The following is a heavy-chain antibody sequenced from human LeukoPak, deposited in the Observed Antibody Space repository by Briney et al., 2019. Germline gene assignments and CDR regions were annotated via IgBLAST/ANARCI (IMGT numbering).Heavy chain of an antibody. J-gene: IGHJ3*02. V-gene: IGHV4-39*01. Sequence: SETLSLTCTVSGGSISSGNYYWGWIRQSPGRGLEWIASIYFSGSTYYNPSLKSRVTMSVDTSKSQFSLKLTSVTGADTAVYYCARVPTCGGDCYAFDIWGQGTMVTVSS. CDR2: IYFSGST. CDR1: GGSISSGNYY. D-gene: IGHD2-21*02. CDR3: ARVPTCGGDCYAFDI.